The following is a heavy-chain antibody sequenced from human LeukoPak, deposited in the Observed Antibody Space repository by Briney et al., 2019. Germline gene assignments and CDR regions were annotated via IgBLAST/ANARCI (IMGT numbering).Heavy chain of an antibody. Sequence: SETLSLTCTVSGGSISSSSYYWGWIRQPPGKGLEWIGSIYYSGSTYYNPSLKSRVTISVDTSKNQFSLKLSSVTAADTAVYYCARLSIAVDHVWGQGTLVTVSS. D-gene: IGHD6-19*01. J-gene: IGHJ4*02. CDR2: IYYSGST. V-gene: IGHV4-39*07. CDR3: ARLSIAVDHV. CDR1: GGSISSSSYY.